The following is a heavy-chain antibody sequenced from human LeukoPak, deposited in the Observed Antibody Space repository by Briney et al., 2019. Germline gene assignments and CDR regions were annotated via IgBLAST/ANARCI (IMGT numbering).Heavy chain of an antibody. CDR3: ARYSNSGMDV. V-gene: IGHV3-20*04. D-gene: IGHD6-13*01. J-gene: IGHJ6*02. CDR1: GFTFDDYG. Sequence: GGSLRLSCAASGFTFDDYGMSWVRQAPGKGLEWISGVNWNGGSTGYADSVKGRFTISRDNAKNSLYLQMNSLRAEDTAVYYCARYSNSGMDVWGQGTTVTVSS. CDR2: VNWNGGST.